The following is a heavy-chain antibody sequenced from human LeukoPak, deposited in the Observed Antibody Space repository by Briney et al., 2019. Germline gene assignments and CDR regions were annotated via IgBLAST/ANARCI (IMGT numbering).Heavy chain of an antibody. CDR2: IYTIGST. CDR3: ARAPRYYGSGSFFDY. J-gene: IGHJ4*02. V-gene: IGHV4-61*02. CDR1: GGSISTSNYY. D-gene: IGHD3-10*01. Sequence: SETLSLTCTVSGGSISTSNYYWSWIRQPAGKGLEWIGRIYTIGSTNYNPSLKSRVTMSVDTSKNQFSLKLSSVTAADTAVYYCARAPRYYGSGSFFDYWGQGTLVTVSS.